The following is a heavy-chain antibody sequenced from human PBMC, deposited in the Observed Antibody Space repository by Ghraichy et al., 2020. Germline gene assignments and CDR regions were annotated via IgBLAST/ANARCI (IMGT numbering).Heavy chain of an antibody. Sequence: GGSLRLSCAASGFTFSSYAMSWVRQAPGKGLEWVSAISGSGGSTYYADSVKGRFTISRDNSKNTLYLQMNSLRAEDTAVYYCAQPPGGIGYYYGMDVWGQGTTVTVSS. CDR1: GFTFSSYA. CDR2: ISGSGGST. D-gene: IGHD3-10*01. CDR3: AQPPGGIGYYYGMDV. J-gene: IGHJ6*02. V-gene: IGHV3-23*01.